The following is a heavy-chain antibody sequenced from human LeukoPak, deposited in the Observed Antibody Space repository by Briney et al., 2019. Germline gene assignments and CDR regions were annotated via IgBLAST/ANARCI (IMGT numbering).Heavy chain of an antibody. CDR3: ASRQSLDAFDI. J-gene: IGHJ3*02. V-gene: IGHV1-2*02. CDR2: INPNSGGT. CDR1: GYTFSGYY. Sequence: RASVKVSCKASGYTFSGYYIHWVRQAPGQGLEWMGWINPNSGGTNYAQKFQGRVTMTRDTSISTAYMELSRLRSDDTAVYYCASRQSLDAFDIWGQGTMVTVSS.